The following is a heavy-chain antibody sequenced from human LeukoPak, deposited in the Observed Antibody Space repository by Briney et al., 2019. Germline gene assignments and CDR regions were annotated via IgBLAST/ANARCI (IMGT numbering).Heavy chain of an antibody. J-gene: IGHJ4*02. CDR2: INPNSGGT. D-gene: IGHD5-18*01. CDR1: GYTFTGYY. Sequence: ASVKVSCKASGYTFTGYYMHWVRQAPGQGLEWMGRINPNSGGTNYAQKLQGRVTMTTDTSTSTAYMELRSLRSDDTAVYYCASPGENPGTAMARYYFDYWGQGTLVTVSS. CDR3: ASPGENPGTAMARYYFDY. V-gene: IGHV1-2*06.